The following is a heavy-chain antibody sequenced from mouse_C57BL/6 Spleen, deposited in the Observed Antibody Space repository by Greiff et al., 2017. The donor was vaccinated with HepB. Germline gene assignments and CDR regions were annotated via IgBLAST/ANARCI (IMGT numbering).Heavy chain of an antibody. CDR1: GFTFSDYY. D-gene: IGHD1-1*01. J-gene: IGHJ2*01. Sequence: EVKLVESEGGLVQPGSSMKLSCTASGFTFSDYYMAWVRQVPEKGLEWVANIKYDGSSTYYLDSLKSRFIISRDNEKNILYLQMSSLKSEDTATYYCARDNYGSSLFDYWGQGTTLTVSS. CDR2: IKYDGSST. V-gene: IGHV5-16*01. CDR3: ARDNYGSSLFDY.